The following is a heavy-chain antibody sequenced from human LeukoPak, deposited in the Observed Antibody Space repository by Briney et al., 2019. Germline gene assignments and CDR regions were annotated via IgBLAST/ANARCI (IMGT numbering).Heavy chain of an antibody. D-gene: IGHD1-26*01. V-gene: IGHV3-33*01. CDR2: TWYDGSNK. Sequence: PGGSLRLSCAASGFTFGSYGMHWVRQAPGKGLEWVAVTWYDGSNKYYADSVKGRFTISRDNSKNTLYLQMNSLRAEDTAVYYYARTGATNAFDIWGQGTMVTVSS. CDR3: ARTGATNAFDI. CDR1: GFTFGSYG. J-gene: IGHJ3*02.